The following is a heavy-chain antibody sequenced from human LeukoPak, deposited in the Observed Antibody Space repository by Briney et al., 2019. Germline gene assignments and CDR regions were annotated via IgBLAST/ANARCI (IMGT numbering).Heavy chain of an antibody. CDR1: GFTFSSYW. D-gene: IGHD6-13*01. J-gene: IGHJ3*02. CDR3: ARDRSSSWYITAFDI. Sequence: PGGSLRLSCAASGFTFSSYWMSWVRPAPGKGLEWVANIKQDGSEKYYVDSVKGRFTISRDNAKNSLYLQMNSLRAEDTAVYYCARDRSSSWYITAFDIWGQGTMVTVPS. V-gene: IGHV3-7*01. CDR2: IKQDGSEK.